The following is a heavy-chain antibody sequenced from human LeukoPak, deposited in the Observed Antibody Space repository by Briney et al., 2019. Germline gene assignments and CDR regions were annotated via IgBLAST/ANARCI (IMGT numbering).Heavy chain of an antibody. CDR2: ISYEVSNK. Sequence: GRSLRLSCAPSGFTVSSYAIHWVRQAPGNGLEWVGFISYEVSNKYYADSGKGRCIISRDNSKNTLYLQMNSLIAKDTAVYYCARAPVAAAGEVLYWGQGTLVTVSS. J-gene: IGHJ4*02. D-gene: IGHD6-13*01. CDR3: ARAPVAAAGEVLY. V-gene: IGHV3-30*14. CDR1: GFTVSSYA.